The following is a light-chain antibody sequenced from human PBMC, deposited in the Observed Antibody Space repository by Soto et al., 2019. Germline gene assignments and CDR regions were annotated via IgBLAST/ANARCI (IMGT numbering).Light chain of an antibody. CDR1: SSDVGGYNY. J-gene: IGLJ1*01. Sequence: QSALTQPASVSGSPGQSITISCTGTSSDVGGYNYVSWYQQHPGKAPKLKIYDVSNRPSGVSNRFSGSKSGNTASLTISGLQAEDEADYYCSSYTSSNTLYVFGTGTKLTVL. V-gene: IGLV2-14*01. CDR3: SSYTSSNTLYV. CDR2: DVS.